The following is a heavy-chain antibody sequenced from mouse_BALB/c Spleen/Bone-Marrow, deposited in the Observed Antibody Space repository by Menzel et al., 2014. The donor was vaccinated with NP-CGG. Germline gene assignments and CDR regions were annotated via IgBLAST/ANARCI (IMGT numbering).Heavy chain of an antibody. V-gene: IGHV1S16*01. J-gene: IGHJ3*01. CDR3: TTRGRFAY. CDR2: INPSNGGT. CDR1: GYTFTNYF. Sequence: QVQLQPSVALLLMPGVSVKLSCRASGYTFTNYFMYWVKQRPGQDLEWIGEINPSNGGTNFNEKFKSKATLTVDKSSSTAYMQLSSLTSEDSAVYYYTTRGRFAYWGQGTLVTVSA. D-gene: IGHD3-3*01.